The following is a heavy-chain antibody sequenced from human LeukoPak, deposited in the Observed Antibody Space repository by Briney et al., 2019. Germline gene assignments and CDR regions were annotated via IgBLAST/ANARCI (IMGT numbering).Heavy chain of an antibody. J-gene: IGHJ4*02. Sequence: GSVKVSCKASGYTFIRYAVNWVRQAPGQGLEWMGWINPNSGGTNYAQKFQGRVTMTRDTSISTAYMELSRLRSDDTAVYYCAVGTHYYDSSGYYRNWGQGTLVTVSS. CDR1: GYTFIRYA. D-gene: IGHD3-22*01. V-gene: IGHV1-2*02. CDR2: INPNSGGT. CDR3: AVGTHYYDSSGYYRN.